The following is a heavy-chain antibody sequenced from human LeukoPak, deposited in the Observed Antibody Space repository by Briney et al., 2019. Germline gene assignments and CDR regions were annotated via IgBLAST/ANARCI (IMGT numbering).Heavy chain of an antibody. Sequence: SQTLSLTCTVSGGSISSGGYYWRWIRQHPGKGLEWIGYIYYSGSTYYNPSLKSRVAISVDTSKNQFSLKLSSVTAADTAVYYCAREWSLDAYYGMDVWGQGTTVTVSS. CDR1: GGSISSGGYY. CDR3: AREWSLDAYYGMDV. D-gene: IGHD2-8*01. CDR2: IYYSGST. V-gene: IGHV4-31*03. J-gene: IGHJ6*02.